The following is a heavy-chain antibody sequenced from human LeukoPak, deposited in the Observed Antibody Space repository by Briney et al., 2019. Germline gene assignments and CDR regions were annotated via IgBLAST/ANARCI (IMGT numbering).Heavy chain of an antibody. CDR2: ISSSSSYI. CDR3: ARDNDYFDAFDI. V-gene: IGHV3-21*01. J-gene: IGHJ3*02. D-gene: IGHD2/OR15-2a*01. CDR1: GFTFRSYS. Sequence: GGSLRLSCAASGFTFRSYSMNWVRQAPGKGLEWVSSISSSSSYIYYADSVKGRFTISGDNAKNSLYLQMNSLRAEDTAVYYCARDNDYFDAFDIWGQGTMVTVSS.